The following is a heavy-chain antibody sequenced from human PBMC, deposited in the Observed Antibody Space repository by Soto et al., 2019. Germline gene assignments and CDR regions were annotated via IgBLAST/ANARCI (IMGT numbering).Heavy chain of an antibody. CDR1: GFSFSSYG. CDR3: AKDVAVALEYYFDY. J-gene: IGHJ4*02. Sequence: HPGGSLRLSCAASGFSFSSYGMSWVRQSPRMGLEWVAAIRGSGGGIDYADSVKGRFTISRDNAKNTLYLQMNSLRTEDTAVYYCAKDVAVALEYYFDYWGQGTLVTVSS. CDR2: IRGSGGGI. V-gene: IGHV3-23*01. D-gene: IGHD6-19*01.